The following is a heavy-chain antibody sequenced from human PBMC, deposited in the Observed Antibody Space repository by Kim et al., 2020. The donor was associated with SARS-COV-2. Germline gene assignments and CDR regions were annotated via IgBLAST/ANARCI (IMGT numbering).Heavy chain of an antibody. CDR2: TYYRSKWYN. CDR3: ARDQRIAVAGYHWFDP. V-gene: IGHV6-1*01. J-gene: IGHJ5*02. Sequence: SQTLSLTCAISGDSVSSNSAAWNWIRQSPSRGLEWLGRTYYRSKWYNDYAVSVKSRITINPDTSKNQFSLQLNSVTPEDTAVYYCARDQRIAVAGYHWFDPWVQGTLVTVSS. D-gene: IGHD6-19*01. CDR1: GDSVSSNSAA.